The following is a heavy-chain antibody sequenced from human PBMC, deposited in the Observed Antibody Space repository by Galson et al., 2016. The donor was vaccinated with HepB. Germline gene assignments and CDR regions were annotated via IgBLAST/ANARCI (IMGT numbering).Heavy chain of an antibody. CDR3: TTYLVGHGGTGY. Sequence: SETLSRTCSVSGVSVNSDAYHWSWIRQPPGQGLEWLGHFYNTLRISDKRRGRVSMSIDTAKNQFSLSLTSVTAADTAVYYCTTYLVGHGGTGYWGQGTLVTVAS. CDR1: GVSVNSDAYH. J-gene: IGHJ4*02. CDR2: FYNTLRI. V-gene: IGHV4-61*08. D-gene: IGHD3-16*01.